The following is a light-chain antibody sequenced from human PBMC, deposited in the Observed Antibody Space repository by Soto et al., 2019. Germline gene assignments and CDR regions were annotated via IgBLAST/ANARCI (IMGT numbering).Light chain of an antibody. CDR1: TGAVTSGHY. J-gene: IGLJ2*01. V-gene: IGLV7-46*01. CDR3: LLAYSGGRRV. CDR2: DTS. Sequence: QSVVTQEPSLIVSPGGTVTLTCGSSTGAVTSGHYPYWFQQKPGQAPRTLIYDTSNKHSWTPARFSGSLLGGKAALTLSGGQPEDGGEYFLLLAYSGGRRVFGGGTKLTVL.